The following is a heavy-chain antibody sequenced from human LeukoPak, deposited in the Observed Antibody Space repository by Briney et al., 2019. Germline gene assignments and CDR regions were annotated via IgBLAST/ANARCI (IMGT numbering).Heavy chain of an antibody. Sequence: GGSLRLSCAASGFTFSSYWLSWVRQAPGKGLEWVANIKLDGSEKNYVDSVKGRFTISRDNTKNSLYLQMNSLRAEDTAVFYCARDQYDTWSRRGNFDSWGQGTLVIVSS. CDR3: ARDQYDTWSRRGNFDS. CDR2: IKLDGSEK. D-gene: IGHD3-3*01. J-gene: IGHJ4*02. CDR1: GFTFSSYW. V-gene: IGHV3-7*03.